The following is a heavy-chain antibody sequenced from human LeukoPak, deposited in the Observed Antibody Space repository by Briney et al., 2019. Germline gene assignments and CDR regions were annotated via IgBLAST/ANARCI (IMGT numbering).Heavy chain of an antibody. J-gene: IGHJ1*01. D-gene: IGHD4-17*01. V-gene: IGHV4-59*08. CDR3: ASGNGDYRPMYFQH. CDR2: IYYSGGT. CDR1: GGSISSYY. Sequence: PSETLSLTCTVSGGSISSYYWSWIRQPPGKGLEWIGYIYYSGGTNYNPSLKSRVTISVDTSKNQFSLKLSSVTAADTAVYYCASGNGDYRPMYFQHWGQGTLVTVSS.